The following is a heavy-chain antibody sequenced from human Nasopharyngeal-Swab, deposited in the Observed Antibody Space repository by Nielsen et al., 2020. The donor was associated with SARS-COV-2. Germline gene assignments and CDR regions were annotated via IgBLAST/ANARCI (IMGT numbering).Heavy chain of an antibody. Sequence: GESLKISCAASGFAFTDYSMDWVRQAPGKGLEWVSYITSSSSTRYYADSVKGRFTVSRDNSKNTLYLQMNSLRAEDTAVYYCAGDRDIVVVVASDGMDYWGQGTLVTVSS. CDR3: AGDRDIVVVVASDGMDY. CDR1: GFAFTDYS. J-gene: IGHJ4*02. D-gene: IGHD2-15*01. V-gene: IGHV3-48*01. CDR2: ITSSSSTR.